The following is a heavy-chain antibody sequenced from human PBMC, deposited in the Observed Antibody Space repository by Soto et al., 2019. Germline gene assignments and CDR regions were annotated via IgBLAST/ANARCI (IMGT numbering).Heavy chain of an antibody. J-gene: IGHJ3*02. Sequence: GSLRLSCATSGFDFNNYDMFWVRQPTGKGLEWVSAIGTKADTFYPDSVKGRFTISRENARNSLYLQMNSLRAGDTGVYYCARSPSGSYPSGNALDIWGQGTMLTVSS. CDR1: GFDFNNYD. V-gene: IGHV3-13*01. D-gene: IGHD1-26*01. CDR3: ARSPSGSYPSGNALDI. CDR2: IGTKADT.